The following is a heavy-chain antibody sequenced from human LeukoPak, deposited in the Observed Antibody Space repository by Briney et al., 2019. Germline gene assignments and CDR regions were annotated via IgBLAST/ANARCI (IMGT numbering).Heavy chain of an antibody. J-gene: IGHJ5*02. CDR1: GGSISSYY. CDR2: IYYSGST. V-gene: IGHV4-59*01. D-gene: IGHD3-16*01. CDR3: ARADDEGWFDP. Sequence: PSETLSLTCTVSGGSISSYYWSWIRQPPGKGLEWIGYIYYSGSTNYNPSLKSRVTISVDTSKNQFSLKLSSVTAADTAVYYCARADDEGWFDPWGQGTLVTVSS.